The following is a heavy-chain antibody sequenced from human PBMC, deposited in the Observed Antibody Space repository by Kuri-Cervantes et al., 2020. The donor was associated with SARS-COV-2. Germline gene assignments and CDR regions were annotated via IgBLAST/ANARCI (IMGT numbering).Heavy chain of an antibody. Sequence: GESLKISSAASGFTFSSYAMSWVRQAPGKGLEWVSAISGSGGSTYYADSVKGRFTISRDNAKNSLYLQMNSLRAEDTAVYYCARDPGGESRAIDYWGQGTLVTVSS. D-gene: IGHD1-14*01. CDR1: GFTFSSYA. V-gene: IGHV3-23*01. CDR2: ISGSGGST. CDR3: ARDPGGESRAIDY. J-gene: IGHJ4*02.